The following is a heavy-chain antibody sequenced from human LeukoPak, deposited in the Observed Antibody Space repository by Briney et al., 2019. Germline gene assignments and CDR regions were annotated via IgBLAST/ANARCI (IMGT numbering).Heavy chain of an antibody. CDR2: IYYSGST. CDR1: GGSVSSSSYY. D-gene: IGHD3-22*01. V-gene: IGHV4-39*07. Sequence: SETLSLTCTVSGGSVSSSSYYWGWIRQPPGKGLEWIGSIYYSGSTYYNPSLRSRVTISVDTSKNQFSLKLSSVTAADTAVYYCARSSEGRYYYDSSGFSYYYYYMDVWGKGTTVTISS. J-gene: IGHJ6*03. CDR3: ARSSEGRYYYDSSGFSYYYYYMDV.